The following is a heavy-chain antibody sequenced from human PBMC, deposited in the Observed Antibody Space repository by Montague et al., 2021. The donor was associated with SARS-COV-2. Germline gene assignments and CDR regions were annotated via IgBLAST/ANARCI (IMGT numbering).Heavy chain of an antibody. CDR1: GGSISSYY. Sequence: SETLSLTCTVSGGSISSYYWSWIRQPPGKGLEWIGYIYYGGSTXXXPSXXXRVTISVDTSKNQFSLKLSSVTAADTAVYYCARVGFGYCSGGSCNRAFDYWGQGTMVTVSS. CDR3: ARVGFGYCSGGSCNRAFDY. CDR2: IYYGGST. J-gene: IGHJ4*03. D-gene: IGHD2-15*01. V-gene: IGHV4-59*01.